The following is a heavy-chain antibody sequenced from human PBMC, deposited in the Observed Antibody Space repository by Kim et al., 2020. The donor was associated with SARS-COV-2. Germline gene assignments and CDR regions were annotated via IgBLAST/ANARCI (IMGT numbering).Heavy chain of an antibody. Sequence: SETLSLTCAVYGGSFSGYYWSWIRQPPGKGLEWIGEINHSGSTNYNPSLKSRVTISVDTSKNQFSLKLSSVTAADTAVYYCAIIGPNLGDSSDDYWGQGTLVTVSS. CDR3: AIIGPNLGDSSDDY. CDR1: GGSFSGYY. V-gene: IGHV4-34*01. D-gene: IGHD3-22*01. J-gene: IGHJ4*02. CDR2: INHSGST.